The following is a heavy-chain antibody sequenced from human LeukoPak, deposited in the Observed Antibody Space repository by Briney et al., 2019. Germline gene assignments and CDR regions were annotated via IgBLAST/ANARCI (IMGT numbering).Heavy chain of an antibody. CDR3: ARVMAAAGTALDY. V-gene: IGHV1-69*13. J-gene: IGHJ4*02. CDR2: IIPIFGTA. D-gene: IGHD6-13*01. Sequence: SVKVSCKASGGTFSSYAISWVRQAPGQGLEWMGGIIPIFGTANYAQKFQGRVTITADESTSTAYMELSSLGSEDTAVYYCARVMAAAGTALDYWGQGTLVTVSS. CDR1: GGTFSSYA.